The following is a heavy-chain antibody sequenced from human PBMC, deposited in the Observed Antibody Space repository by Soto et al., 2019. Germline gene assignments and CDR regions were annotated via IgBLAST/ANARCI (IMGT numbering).Heavy chain of an antibody. CDR2: ISGSGGST. CDR3: AKVSDYGDYPYYFDY. J-gene: IGHJ4*02. CDR1: GFTVSSNY. V-gene: IGHV3-23*01. Sequence: GGSLRLSCAASGFTVSSNYMSWVRQAPGKGLEWVSVISGSGGSTYYADSVKGRFTISRDNSKNTLYLQMNSLRAEDTAVYYCAKVSDYGDYPYYFDYWGQGSLVTVSS. D-gene: IGHD4-17*01.